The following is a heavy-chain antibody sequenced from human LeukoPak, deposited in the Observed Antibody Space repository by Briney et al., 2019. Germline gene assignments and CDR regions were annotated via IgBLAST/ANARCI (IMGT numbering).Heavy chain of an antibody. D-gene: IGHD2-21*02. Sequence: GGSLRLSCAASGFTVSSNYMSWVRQAPGKGLEWVSVTYSGGSTYYADSVKGRFTISRDNSKNTLYLQMNSLRAEDTAVYYCASLVVVTAFGSFDYWGQGTLVTVSS. J-gene: IGHJ4*02. V-gene: IGHV3-53*01. CDR2: TYSGGST. CDR1: GFTVSSNY. CDR3: ASLVVVTAFGSFDY.